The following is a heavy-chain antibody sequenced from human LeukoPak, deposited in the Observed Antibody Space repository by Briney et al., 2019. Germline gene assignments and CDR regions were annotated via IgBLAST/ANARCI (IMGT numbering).Heavy chain of an antibody. CDR3: ARESGVVREYSFGL. J-gene: IGHJ4*02. Sequence: PGRSLRLSCAASGFSFSDYAMHWVRQAAGKGLAWVAITTSDESRKHYTDSVKGRFTISRDNSRNTLYLQMNSLRVEDTAVYYCARESGVVREYSFGLWGQGTLVTVSS. D-gene: IGHD5-18*01. CDR2: TTSDESRK. CDR1: GFSFSDYA. V-gene: IGHV3-30-3*01.